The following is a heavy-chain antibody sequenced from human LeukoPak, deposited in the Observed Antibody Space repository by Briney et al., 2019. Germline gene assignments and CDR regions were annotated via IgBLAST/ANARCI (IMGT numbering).Heavy chain of an antibody. CDR1: GGSISSGSYY. CDR2: IYTSGST. Sequence: PSQTLSLTCTVSGGSISSGSYYWSWIRQPAGKGLEWIGRIYTSGSTNYNPSLKSRVTISVDTSKNQFSLKLSSVTATDTAVYFCATNRAGTYDRPFEIWGQGTMVTVSS. CDR3: ATNRAGTYDRPFEI. J-gene: IGHJ3*02. D-gene: IGHD1-26*01. V-gene: IGHV4-61*02.